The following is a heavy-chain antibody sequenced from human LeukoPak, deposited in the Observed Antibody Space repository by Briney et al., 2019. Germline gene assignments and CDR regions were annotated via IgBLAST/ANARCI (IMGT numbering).Heavy chain of an antibody. V-gene: IGHV1-24*01. J-gene: IGHJ4*02. CDR1: GYTLTELS. D-gene: IGHD6-19*01. CDR3: ATPGSGSGWDYLDY. CDR2: FDPEDGET. Sequence: ASVKASCKVSGYTLTELSMHWVRQAPGKGLEWMGGFDPEDGETIYAQKFQGRVTMTEDTSTDTAYMELSSLRSEDTAVYYCATPGSGSGWDYLDYWGQGTLVTVSS.